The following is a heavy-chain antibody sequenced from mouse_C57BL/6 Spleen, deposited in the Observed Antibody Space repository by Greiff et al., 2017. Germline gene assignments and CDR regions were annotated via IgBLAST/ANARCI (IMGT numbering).Heavy chain of an antibody. V-gene: IGHV5-17*01. J-gene: IGHJ1*03. CDR3: ARGAYALRYFDV. CDR1: GFTFSDYG. D-gene: IGHD2-14*01. Sequence: VQLKESGGGLVKPGGSLKLSCAASGFTFSDYGMHWVRQAPEKGLEWVAYISSGSSTIYYADTVKGRFTISRDNAKNTLFLQMTSLRSEDTAMYYCARGAYALRYFDVWGTGTTVTVSS. CDR2: ISSGSSTI.